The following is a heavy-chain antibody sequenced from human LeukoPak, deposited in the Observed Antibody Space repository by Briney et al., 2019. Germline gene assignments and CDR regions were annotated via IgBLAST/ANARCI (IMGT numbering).Heavy chain of an antibody. Sequence: GGSLRLSCAASGFIFSSYGMHWVRQAPGKGLEWVAFIRYDGSNKYYADSVKGRFTISRDKSKNTLYLQMDSLRAEDTAVYYCARVSHYDSSGLPHYYYMDVWGKGTTVTVSS. V-gene: IGHV3-30*02. CDR2: IRYDGSNK. CDR3: ARVSHYDSSGLPHYYYMDV. CDR1: GFIFSSYG. J-gene: IGHJ6*03. D-gene: IGHD3-22*01.